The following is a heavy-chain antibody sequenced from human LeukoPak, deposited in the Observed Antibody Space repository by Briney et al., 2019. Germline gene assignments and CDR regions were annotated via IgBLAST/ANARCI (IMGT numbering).Heavy chain of an antibody. D-gene: IGHD3-9*01. V-gene: IGHV3-21*01. CDR1: GFTFSSYS. CDR3: FKHQTAYDILTGRYYYYMDV. CDR2: ISSSSGYI. Sequence: GGSLRLSCAASGFTFSSYSMNWVRQAPRKGLEWVSCISSSSGYIYYADSVKGRFTISRDNAKNSLYLQMNSLRAEHTPVYFCFKHQTAYDILTGRYYYYMDVWGKGTTVTISS. J-gene: IGHJ6*03.